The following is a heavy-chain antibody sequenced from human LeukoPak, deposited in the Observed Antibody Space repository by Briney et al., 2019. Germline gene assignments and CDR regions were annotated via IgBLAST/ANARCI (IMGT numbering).Heavy chain of an antibody. J-gene: IGHJ5*02. D-gene: IGHD4-17*01. CDR3: ARDASPVTPNWFDP. CDR2: INPNSGGT. V-gene: IGHV1-2*02. Sequence: GASVKVSCKASGYTFTCYYMHWVRQAPGQGLEWMGWINPNSGGTNYAQKFQGRVTMTRDTSISTSYMELSRLRSDDTAVYYCARDASPVTPNWFDPWGQGTPVTVSS. CDR1: GYTFTCYY.